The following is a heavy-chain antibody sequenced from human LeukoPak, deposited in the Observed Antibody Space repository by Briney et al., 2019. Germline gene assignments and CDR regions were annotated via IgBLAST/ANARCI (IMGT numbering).Heavy chain of an antibody. J-gene: IGHJ4*02. D-gene: IGHD3-10*01. CDR2: ISATGNTI. V-gene: IGHV3-48*03. Sequence: GGSLRLSCAASGFTFSSFEMNWVRQAPGKGLEWVSYISATGNTIYYADSVKGRFTISRDNAKNSLYLQMNSLGAEDTAVYYCARDSSGSFIPDYFDYWGQGTLVTVSS. CDR3: ARDSSGSFIPDYFDY. CDR1: GFTFSSFE.